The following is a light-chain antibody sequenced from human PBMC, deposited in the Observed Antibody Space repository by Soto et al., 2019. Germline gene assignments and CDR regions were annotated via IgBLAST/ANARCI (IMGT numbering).Light chain of an antibody. CDR3: QQDGNSPGT. Sequence: EIVLTQSPGTLSLSPGERATLSCRASPSVRSTYLAWHPQKPGQAPRLLIYGASSRAPGIPDRFRGSGSGTDSTLTITSLEPEDLAEFYGQQDGNSPGTCGKGTKLESK. V-gene: IGKV3-20*01. CDR1: PSVRSTY. CDR2: GAS. J-gene: IGKJ2*01.